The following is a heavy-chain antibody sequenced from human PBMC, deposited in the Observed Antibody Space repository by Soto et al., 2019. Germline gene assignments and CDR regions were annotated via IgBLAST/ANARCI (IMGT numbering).Heavy chain of an antibody. CDR1: GFTFSSYA. Sequence: EVQLLESGGGLVQPGGSLRLSCAASGFTFSSYAMSWVRQAPGKGLEWVSAISGSGGSTYYADSVKGRFTISRDNSKNTLYLQMNSLRAEDTAVYYCARGTSAYYYDSSGLGLDYWGQGTLVTVSS. J-gene: IGHJ4*02. V-gene: IGHV3-23*01. CDR3: ARGTSAYYYDSSGLGLDY. D-gene: IGHD3-22*01. CDR2: ISGSGGST.